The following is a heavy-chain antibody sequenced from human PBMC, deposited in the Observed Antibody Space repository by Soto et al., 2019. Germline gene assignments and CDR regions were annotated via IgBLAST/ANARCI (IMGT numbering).Heavy chain of an antibody. V-gene: IGHV3-9*01. J-gene: IGHJ6*02. CDR1: GFTFDDYA. D-gene: IGHD3-22*01. Sequence: GGSLRLSCAASGFTFDDYAMYWVRQVPGKGLEWVSGISWNSGRIGYADSVKGRFTISRDNAKNSLYLQMNSLRPEDTALYYCASATYYYDSSGFQENFYYYGMDVWGQGTTVTVSS. CDR2: ISWNSGRI. CDR3: ASATYYYDSSGFQENFYYYGMDV.